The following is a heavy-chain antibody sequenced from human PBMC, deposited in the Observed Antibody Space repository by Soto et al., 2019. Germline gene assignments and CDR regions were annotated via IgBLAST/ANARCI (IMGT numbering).Heavy chain of an antibody. D-gene: IGHD4-17*01. CDR3: AREDSTEGGMDV. Sequence: PSETLSLTCTVSGASITSGAYYWTWVRQHPVKGLEWIGHIYYTGSTYYNPSLKSRVTISVDTSKNQFSLKLRSVTAADTAVYYCAREDSTEGGMDVWGQGTTVTVSS. V-gene: IGHV4-31*03. CDR1: GASITSGAYY. CDR2: IYYTGST. J-gene: IGHJ6*02.